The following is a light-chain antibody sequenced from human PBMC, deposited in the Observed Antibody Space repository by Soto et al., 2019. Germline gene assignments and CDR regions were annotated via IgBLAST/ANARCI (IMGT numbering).Light chain of an antibody. CDR2: KAT. V-gene: IGKV1-5*03. CDR1: QSISNW. CDR3: QRYNSNSRT. Sequence: DIQMTQSPSTLSASVGDRVTITCRASQSISNWLAWYQQKPGRAPKILIYKATSLNSGVSSRFSGSASGTEFAPPISSLQPDDLASYYCQRYNSNSRTFGQGTKVESK. J-gene: IGKJ1*01.